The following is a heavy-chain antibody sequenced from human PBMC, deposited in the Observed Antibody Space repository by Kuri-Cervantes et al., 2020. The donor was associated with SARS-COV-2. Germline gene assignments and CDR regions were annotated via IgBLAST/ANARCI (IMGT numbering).Heavy chain of an antibody. V-gene: IGHV4-30-4*01. CDR3: AIVITIFGVAPYRDGYYYGMDV. Sequence: SETLSLTCTVSGGSISSGDYYWSWIRQPPGKGLEWIGYIYYSGSTYYNPSLKSRVTISVDTSKNQFSLKLSSVTAADTAVYYCAIVITIFGVAPYRDGYYYGMDVWGQGTTVTVSS. J-gene: IGHJ6*02. CDR1: GGSISSGDYY. D-gene: IGHD3-3*01. CDR2: IYYSGST.